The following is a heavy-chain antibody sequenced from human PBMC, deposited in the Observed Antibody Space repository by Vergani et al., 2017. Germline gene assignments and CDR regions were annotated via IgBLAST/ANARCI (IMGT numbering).Heavy chain of an antibody. D-gene: IGHD7-27*01. Sequence: QVTLKESGPALVKPTQTLRLTCTFSGFSLSTSGMRVSWIRQPPGKALEWLARIDWDDDKFYSTSLKTRLTISKDTSKNQVVLTMTNMDPVHTATYYCARSSNWGSTGFDYWGQGTLVTVSS. V-gene: IGHV2-70*04. CDR2: IDWDDDK. CDR3: ARSSNWGSTGFDY. CDR1: GFSLSTSGMR. J-gene: IGHJ4*02.